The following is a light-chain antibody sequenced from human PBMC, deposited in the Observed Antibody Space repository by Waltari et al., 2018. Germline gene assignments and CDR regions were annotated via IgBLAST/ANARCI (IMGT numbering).Light chain of an antibody. CDR2: GAS. J-gene: IGKJ2*01. CDR1: QSVSSNY. V-gene: IGKV3-20*01. Sequence: EIVLTQSPGTLSLSPGERATLSCRASQSVSSNYLAWYQQKPGQAPRLLISGASSRATGVPDRFNGGGSGTDFTLTISRLEPEDFAMYYCQQYGFSPEYTFGQGTKLEIK. CDR3: QQYGFSPEYT.